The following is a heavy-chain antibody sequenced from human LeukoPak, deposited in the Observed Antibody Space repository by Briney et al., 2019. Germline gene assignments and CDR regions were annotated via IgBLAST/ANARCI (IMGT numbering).Heavy chain of an antibody. Sequence: GESLKISCKGSRYSFTSYWIGWVRQMPGKGLEWMGIIYPGDSDTRYSPSFQGQVTISADKSISTAYLQWSSLKASDTAMYYCARPRIVGATDDAFDIWGQGTMVTVSS. CDR3: ARPRIVGATDDAFDI. J-gene: IGHJ3*02. CDR2: IYPGDSDT. D-gene: IGHD1-26*01. V-gene: IGHV5-51*01. CDR1: RYSFTSYW.